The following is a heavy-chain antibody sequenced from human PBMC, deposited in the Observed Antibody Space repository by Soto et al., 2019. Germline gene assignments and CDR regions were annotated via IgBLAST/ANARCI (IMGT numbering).Heavy chain of an antibody. J-gene: IGHJ6*01. D-gene: IGHD2-2*01. Sequence: STVKDSCKASGGTFSSYAISWVRQAPGQGLEWMGRIIPILGTANYAQKFQGRVTITADESTSTAYMEVSSLRSEDTAVYYCARPARLQECRSTSCLPHYFYYNGMEVWGQCTTVTDSS. CDR1: GGTFSSYA. CDR3: ARPARLQECRSTSCLPHYFYYNGMEV. CDR2: IIPILGTA. V-gene: IGHV1-69*11.